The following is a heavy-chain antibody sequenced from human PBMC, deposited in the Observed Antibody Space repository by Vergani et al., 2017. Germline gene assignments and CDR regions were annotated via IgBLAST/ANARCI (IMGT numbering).Heavy chain of an antibody. CDR2: IYTSGST. V-gene: IGHV4-61*02. CDR3: ARDRDLPYGDYVWFDP. D-gene: IGHD4-17*01. J-gene: IGHJ5*02. Sequence: QVQLQESGPGLVKPSQTLSLSCTVSGGSVRTSIGYYWTWIRQPAGKGLEWIGRIYTSGSTNYNPSLKSRVTMSVDTSKNQFSLKLSSVTAADTAVYYCARDRDLPYGDYVWFDPWGQGTLVTVSS. CDR1: GGSVRTSIGYY.